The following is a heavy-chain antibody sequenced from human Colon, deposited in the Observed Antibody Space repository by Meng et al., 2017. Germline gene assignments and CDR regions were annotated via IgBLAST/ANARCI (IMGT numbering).Heavy chain of an antibody. D-gene: IGHD4-17*01. CDR1: GYTFTAYY. V-gene: IGHV1-18*04. Sequence: QVQLGKSWAEVTKPGASVNISCKASGYTFTAYYIHWVRQDPGQGLEWMGWISAYNGNSTYAQKLQGRVTMTTDTSTSTAYMELRSLRSDDTAVYYCARVIADYGDSLWNWGQGTLVTVSS. CDR2: ISAYNGNS. J-gene: IGHJ4*02. CDR3: ARVIADYGDSLWN.